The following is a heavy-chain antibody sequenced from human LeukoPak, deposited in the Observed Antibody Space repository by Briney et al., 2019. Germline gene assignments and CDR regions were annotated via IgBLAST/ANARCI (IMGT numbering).Heavy chain of an antibody. D-gene: IGHD5-18*01. CDR2: ISSSGSTI. Sequence: PGGSLRLSCAASGFTFSSYEMNWVRQAPGKGLEWVSYISSSGSTIYYADSVKGRFTISRDNAKNSLYLQMNSLRAEDTAVYYCAKESPWRYSYGHTNPGEPNFDYWGQGTLVTVSS. V-gene: IGHV3-48*03. J-gene: IGHJ4*02. CDR3: AKESPWRYSYGHTNPGEPNFDY. CDR1: GFTFSSYE.